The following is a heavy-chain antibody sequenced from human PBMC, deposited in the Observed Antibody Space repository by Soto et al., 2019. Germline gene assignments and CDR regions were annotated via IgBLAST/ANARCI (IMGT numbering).Heavy chain of an antibody. CDR2: IKDDGSEK. CDR1: GFTFSSYW. J-gene: IGHJ4*02. CDR3: VRDSGSEILTGYKHFDS. V-gene: IGHV3-7*03. Sequence: PGGSLSLSCAASGFTFSSYWRTLVRQDPGKGLEWVAVIKDDGSEKYYLDSVKGRFTISRDNAENSLYLQMDSLRVEDAAVYYCVRDSGSEILTGYKHFDSWGQGTLVTVSS. D-gene: IGHD3-9*01.